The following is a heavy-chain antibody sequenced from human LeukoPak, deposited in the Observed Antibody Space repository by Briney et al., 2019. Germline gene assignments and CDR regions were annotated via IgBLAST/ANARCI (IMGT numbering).Heavy chain of an antibody. J-gene: IGHJ4*02. V-gene: IGHV3-11*01. D-gene: IGHD1-14*01. CDR2: ISGSGGST. CDR1: GGSFSGYY. Sequence: LSLTCAVYGGSFSGYYWSWIRQAPGKGLEWVSAISGSGGSTYYADSVKGRFTISRDNAKNSLYLQMNSLRAEDTAVYYCARGSEMRRYIDYWGQGTLVTVSS. CDR3: ARGSEMRRYIDY.